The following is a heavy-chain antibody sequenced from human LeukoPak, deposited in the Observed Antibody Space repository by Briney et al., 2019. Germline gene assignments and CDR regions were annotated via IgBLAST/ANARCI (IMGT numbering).Heavy chain of an antibody. CDR3: ASLESVSDLITGDY. J-gene: IGHJ4*02. CDR1: GYTFTGYY. D-gene: IGHD3-22*01. V-gene: IGHV1-2*02. Sequence: ASVKVSCKASGYTFTGYYMHWVRQAPGQGLEWMGWINPNSGGTNYAQKFQGRVTMTRDTSISTAYMELSRLRSDDTAVYYCASLESVSDLITGDYWGQGTLVTVSS. CDR2: INPNSGGT.